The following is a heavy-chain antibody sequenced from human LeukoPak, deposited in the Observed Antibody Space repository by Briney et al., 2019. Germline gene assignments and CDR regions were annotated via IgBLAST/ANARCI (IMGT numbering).Heavy chain of an antibody. J-gene: IGHJ3*02. V-gene: IGHV1-18*01. CDR1: GYTFTSYG. CDR2: ISAYNGNT. CDR3: ARDHREYYCDSSGYFQHRRGDAFDI. Sequence: ASVKVSCKASGYTFTSYGISWVRQAPGQGLEWMGWISAYNGNTTYAQKLQGRVTMTTDTSTSTANMELRSLRSDDTAVYYCARDHREYYCDSSGYFQHRRGDAFDIWGQGTMVTVSS. D-gene: IGHD3-22*01.